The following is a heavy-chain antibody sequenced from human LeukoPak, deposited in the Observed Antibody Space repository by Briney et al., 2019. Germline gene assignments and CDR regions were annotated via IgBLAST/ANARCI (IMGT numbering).Heavy chain of an antibody. J-gene: IGHJ4*02. D-gene: IGHD5-18*01. CDR1: GFTFSGSA. Sequence: GGSLRLSCAASGFTFSGSAMHWVRQASGKGLEWVGRIRSKANSYATAYAASVKGRFTISRDDSKNTAYLQMNSLKAEDTAVYYCTTGAWIQLWLADYWGRGTLVTVSS. CDR2: IRSKANSYAT. V-gene: IGHV3-73*01. CDR3: TTGAWIQLWLADY.